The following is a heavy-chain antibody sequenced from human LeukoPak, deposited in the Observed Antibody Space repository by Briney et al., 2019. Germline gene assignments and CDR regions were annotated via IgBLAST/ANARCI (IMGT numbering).Heavy chain of an antibody. J-gene: IGHJ4*02. V-gene: IGHV4-39*01. D-gene: IGHD5-12*01. Sequence: SETLSLTCTVSGGSISSSSLYWGWIRQPPGKGLEWIGSIHYSGSTYYNPSLKSRVTISVDTSKNQFSLKLSSVTAADTAVYYCARRYSAYGYYFDYWGQGTLSPSPQ. CDR1: GGSISSSSLY. CDR2: IHYSGST. CDR3: ARRYSAYGYYFDY.